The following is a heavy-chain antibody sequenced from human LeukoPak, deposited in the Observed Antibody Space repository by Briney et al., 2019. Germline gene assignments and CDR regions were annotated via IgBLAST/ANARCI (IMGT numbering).Heavy chain of an antibody. J-gene: IGHJ4*02. D-gene: IGHD3-16*01. V-gene: IGHV4-39*07. Sequence: SETLSLTCTVSGGSISGSTYYWGWIRQPPGKGLEYIGNIYYSGSTYYNPSLKSRVTISVDTSKNQFSLKLSSVTAADTAVYYCARDPRNLGGGATDYWGQGTLVTVSS. CDR2: IYYSGST. CDR1: GGSISGSTYY. CDR3: ARDPRNLGGGATDY.